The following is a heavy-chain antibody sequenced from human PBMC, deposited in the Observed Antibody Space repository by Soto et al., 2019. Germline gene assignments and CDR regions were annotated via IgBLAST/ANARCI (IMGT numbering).Heavy chain of an antibody. V-gene: IGHV3-33*01. CDR3: ARDDIPGRAVAIYGMDV. J-gene: IGHJ6*02. CDR1: GFTFSNYG. CDR2: IWYDGGNE. D-gene: IGHD6-19*01. Sequence: QVQLVESGGGVVQPGRSLRLSCAASGFTFSNYGMHWVRQAPGKGLEWVAVIWYDGGNEYYADSVKGRFTISRDNSKNTLYLQMNSLRAEDTAVYYCARDDIPGRAVAIYGMDVWGQGTTVTVSS.